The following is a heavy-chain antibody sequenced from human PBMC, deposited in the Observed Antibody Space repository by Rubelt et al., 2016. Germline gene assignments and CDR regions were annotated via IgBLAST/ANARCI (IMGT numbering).Heavy chain of an antibody. Sequence: WVRQAPGKGLEWVANIKQDGSEKYYVDSVKGRFTISRDNAKNSLYLQMNSLRAEDTAVYYCTGGSPSDYWGQGTLVTVSS. CDR3: TGGSPSDY. CDR2: IKQDGSEK. V-gene: IGHV3-7*01. J-gene: IGHJ4*02.